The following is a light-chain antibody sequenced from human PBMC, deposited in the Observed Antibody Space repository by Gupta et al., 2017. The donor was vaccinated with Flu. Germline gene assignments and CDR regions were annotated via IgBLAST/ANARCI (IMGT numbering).Light chain of an antibody. V-gene: IGLV2-14*01. CDR2: EVS. CDR1: SSDVGGYDY. CDR3: SSYTSTNTVVV. Sequence: QSALTQPASVSGSPGQSIAISCTGTSSDVGGYDYVSWYQQHPGKAPKLILFEVSRRPGGISDRFSGSKSGNTASLTISGFLAEDEAFYYCSSYTSTNTVVVFGGGTKLTVL. J-gene: IGLJ2*01.